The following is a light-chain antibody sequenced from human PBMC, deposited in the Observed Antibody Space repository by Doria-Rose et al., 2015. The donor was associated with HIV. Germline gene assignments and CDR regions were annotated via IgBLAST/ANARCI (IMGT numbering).Light chain of an antibody. V-gene: IGKV3-15*01. CDR1: QSVRSN. J-gene: IGKJ2*01. CDR3: QQYNNWPPYT. CDR2: GAS. Sequence: TLSVSPGERATLSCRASQSVRSNLAWYQQKPGQAPRLLIYGASTRATGIPARFSGSGSETEFTLTISSLQSEDFAVYYCQQYNNWPPYTFGQGTKLEIK.